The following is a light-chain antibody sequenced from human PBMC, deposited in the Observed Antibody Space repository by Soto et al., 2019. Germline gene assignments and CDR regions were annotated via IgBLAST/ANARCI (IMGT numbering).Light chain of an antibody. CDR2: GAS. J-gene: IGKJ4*01. Sequence: EIVVTHSAATLSVSPGERATLSCRASQSVSSSLAWYQQKPGQAPRLLIYGASTRATGIPARFTGSGSGTEFTLTISSLQSEDFAVYYCQQYKNWLPLTFGGGTK. CDR3: QQYKNWLPLT. CDR1: QSVSSS. V-gene: IGKV3-15*01.